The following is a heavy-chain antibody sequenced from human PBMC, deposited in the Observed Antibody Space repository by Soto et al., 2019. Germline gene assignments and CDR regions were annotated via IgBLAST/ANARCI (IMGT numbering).Heavy chain of an antibody. CDR2: SRNKAAGYTT. J-gene: IGHJ4*02. CDR3: VGGYRSFDC. CDR1: GFTFSDHY. V-gene: IGHV3-72*01. D-gene: IGHD1-20*01. Sequence: GGSLRLSCAASGFTFSDHYMDWVRQAPGKGLEWVGRSRNKAAGYTTEYAASVRGRFTISRDESRNSLYLQMNSLEAEDTAVYYCVGGYRSFDCWGQGTLVTVSS.